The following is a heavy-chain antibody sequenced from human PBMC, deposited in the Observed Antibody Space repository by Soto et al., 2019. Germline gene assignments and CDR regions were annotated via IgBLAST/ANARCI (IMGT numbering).Heavy chain of an antibody. CDR3: AIACSSTSCYSDGYYYYGMDV. D-gene: IGHD2-2*02. Sequence: SVKVSCKASGGTFSSYAISWVRQAPGQGLEWMGGIIPIFGTANYAQKFQGRVTITADESTSTAYMELSSLRSEDTAVYYCAIACSSTSCYSDGYYYYGMDVWGQGTTVTVAS. V-gene: IGHV1-69*13. CDR2: IIPIFGTA. J-gene: IGHJ6*02. CDR1: GGTFSSYA.